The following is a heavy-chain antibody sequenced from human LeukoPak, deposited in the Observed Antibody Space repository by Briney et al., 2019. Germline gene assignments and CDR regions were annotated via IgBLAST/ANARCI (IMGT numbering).Heavy chain of an antibody. D-gene: IGHD1-14*01. J-gene: IGHJ4*02. CDR1: GFMFSNYW. V-gene: IGHV3-7*01. CDR2: IKQNGSEE. CDR3: ADPGMGY. Sequence: GGSLRLSCAVSGFMFSNYWMSWVRQAPGKGLEWVANIKQNGSEESYVDSVKGRFTISGDNAKNSLYLQMNSLRVEDTAVYYCADPGMGYWGQGTLVIVSS.